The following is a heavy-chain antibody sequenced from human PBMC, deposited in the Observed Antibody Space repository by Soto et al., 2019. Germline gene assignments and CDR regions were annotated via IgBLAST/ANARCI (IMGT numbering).Heavy chain of an antibody. CDR1: GASVAGGSYY. D-gene: IGHD5-12*01. J-gene: IGHJ5*02. CDR3: ARDTYSGYDFGL. CDR2: IPSRGRP. Sequence: QVQLREPGPGLVKPSQTLSLTCSVSGASVAGGSYYWSWVRQPPGKGLEWIGYIPSRGRPFYNPSLTSRGTISADTSKNQLSLQLTSVTAADTAVYYCARDTYSGYDFGLWGQGTLVTVSS. V-gene: IGHV4-30-4*01.